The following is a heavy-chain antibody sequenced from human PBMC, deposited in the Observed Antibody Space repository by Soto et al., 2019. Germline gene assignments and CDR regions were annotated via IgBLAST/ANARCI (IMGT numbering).Heavy chain of an antibody. CDR2: IIPIFGTA. Sequence: GASVKVSCKASGGTFSSYAISWVRQAPGQGLEWMGGIIPIFGTANYAQKFQGRVTITADESTSTAYMELSSLRSEGTAVYYCARGGGSGYYYDSSGYHVNFADDWGQGTMVTVSS. D-gene: IGHD3-22*01. CDR1: GGTFSSYA. CDR3: ARGGGSGYYYDSSGYHVNFADD. V-gene: IGHV1-69*13. J-gene: IGHJ3*01.